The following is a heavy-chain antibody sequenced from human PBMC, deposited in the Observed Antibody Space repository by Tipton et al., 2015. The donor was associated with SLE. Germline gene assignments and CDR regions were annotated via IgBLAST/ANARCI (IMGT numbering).Heavy chain of an antibody. Sequence: TLSLTCTVSGGSISTYYWSWIRQTPGKGLEWIGYIYNIGGTNYNPSLMGRVSMSMDTSKNQFFLKLNSVTAADTAIYYCARKKTVGRYNYFDPWGQGILVTVSS. D-gene: IGHD1-14*01. V-gene: IGHV4-4*08. CDR3: ARKKTVGRYNYFDP. J-gene: IGHJ5*02. CDR2: IYNIGGT. CDR1: GGSISTYY.